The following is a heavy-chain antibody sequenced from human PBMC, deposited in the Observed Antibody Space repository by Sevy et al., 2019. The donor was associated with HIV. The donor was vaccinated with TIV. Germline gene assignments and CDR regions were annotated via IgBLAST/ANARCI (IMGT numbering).Heavy chain of an antibody. CDR2: TYYRSKWFN. CDR3: AERTNDVYYYGMDV. CDR1: GDSVSSYRAS. V-gene: IGHV6-1*01. J-gene: IGHJ6*02. Sequence: TLSLTCAISGDSVSSYRASWNWIRQSPSRGLEWLGRTYYRSKWFNDYATSVKSRITINADTSKNQFSLQLNSVTPEDTAVYYCAERTNDVYYYGMDVWAQGTTVTVSS.